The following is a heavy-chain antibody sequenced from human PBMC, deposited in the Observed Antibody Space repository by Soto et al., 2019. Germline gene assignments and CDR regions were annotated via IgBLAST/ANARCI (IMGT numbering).Heavy chain of an antibody. Sequence: QVQLVQSGAEVKKPGSSVKVSCKASGGTFSSYAITWVRQAPGQGLEWMGGIIPIVATANYAQKFQGRVTITADESLTTAYMEMSSLRSEDTAVYYCARVVPRSSSAPWGQGTLVTVSS. V-gene: IGHV1-69*01. J-gene: IGHJ5*02. CDR3: ARVVPRSSSAP. CDR1: GGTFSSYA. CDR2: IIPIVATA.